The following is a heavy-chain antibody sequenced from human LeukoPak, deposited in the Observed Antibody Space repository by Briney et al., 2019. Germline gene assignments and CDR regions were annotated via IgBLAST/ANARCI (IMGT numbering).Heavy chain of an antibody. J-gene: IGHJ4*02. Sequence: PGGSLRLSCAASGFTFSSYGMHWVRQAPGKGLEWVALISSDGSNKYYADSVKGRFTISRDNSKNTLYLQMNSLRTDDTAVYYCARDCCGEWYYFDSWGQGTLVTVSS. CDR1: GFTFSSYG. CDR2: ISSDGSNK. CDR3: ARDCCGEWYYFDS. V-gene: IGHV3-30*03. D-gene: IGHD3-10*01.